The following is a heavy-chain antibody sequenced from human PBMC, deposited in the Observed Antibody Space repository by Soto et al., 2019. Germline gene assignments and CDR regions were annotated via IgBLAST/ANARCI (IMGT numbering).Heavy chain of an antibody. Sequence: EVQLLESGGGLVQPGGSLRLSCAASGFTFNIYAMSWVRQAPGKGLEWVSAISGSGGGTYYADSVEGRFTISRDNSNNTLYLQMGSLSAEDTAVYYCAKCGYDSSGRLLGYLQHWGQGTLVTVSS. D-gene: IGHD3-22*01. V-gene: IGHV3-23*01. CDR3: AKCGYDSSGRLLGYLQH. CDR2: ISGSGGGT. CDR1: GFTFNIYA. J-gene: IGHJ1*01.